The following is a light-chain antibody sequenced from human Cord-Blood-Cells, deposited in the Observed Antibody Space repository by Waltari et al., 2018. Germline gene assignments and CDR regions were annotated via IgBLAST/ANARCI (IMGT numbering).Light chain of an antibody. CDR1: QSLVYSDGNTY. Sequence: DVVVTQSPLSLPVTLGQPASISCRSSQSLVYSDGNTYLNCFQHWPGQSPRSLIYKVSNRDPGVPDRFCGSGSGTDFTLKSSRVEAEDVGVYYCMQGTHWPWTFGQGTKVEIK. CDR3: MQGTHWPWT. J-gene: IGKJ1*01. CDR2: KVS. V-gene: IGKV2-30*01.